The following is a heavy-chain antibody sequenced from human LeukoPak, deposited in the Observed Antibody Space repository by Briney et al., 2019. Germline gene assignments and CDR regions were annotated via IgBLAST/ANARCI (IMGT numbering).Heavy chain of an antibody. CDR2: ISSSSSYI. CDR1: GFTFSSYS. J-gene: IGHJ4*02. D-gene: IGHD2-2*01. CDR3: ARGGGYCSSTSCYGYDY. Sequence: GGSLRLSCAASGFTFSSYSMNWVRQAPGKGLEWVSSISSSSSYIYYADSVKGRFTISRDNAKNSLYLQMNSLRAEDTAVHYCARGGGYCSSTSCYGYDYWGQGTLVTVSS. V-gene: IGHV3-21*01.